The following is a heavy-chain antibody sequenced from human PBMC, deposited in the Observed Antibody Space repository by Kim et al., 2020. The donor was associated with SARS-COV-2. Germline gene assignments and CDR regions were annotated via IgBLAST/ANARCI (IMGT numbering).Heavy chain of an antibody. J-gene: IGHJ4*02. V-gene: IGHV1-3*01. D-gene: IGHD6-19*01. CDR1: GYTFTSYA. Sequence: ASVKVSCKASGYTFTSYAMHWVRQAPGQRLEWMGWINAGNGNTKYSQKFQGRVTITRDTSASTAYMELSSLRSEDTAVYYCARSMVRQWVPRHLLDYWGQGTLVTVSS. CDR3: ARSMVRQWVPRHLLDY. CDR2: INAGNGNT.